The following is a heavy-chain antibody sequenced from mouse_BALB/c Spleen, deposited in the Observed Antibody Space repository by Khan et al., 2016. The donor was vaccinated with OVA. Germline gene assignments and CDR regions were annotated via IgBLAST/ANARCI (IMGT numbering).Heavy chain of an antibody. Sequence: QVQLQQPGAELVKAGASVKMSCKASGYTFTSYWMHWVKRRPGQGLEWFAETNPTNGRTYYNEKFKSKATLTVDKSSSTAYMLLSGPTFEDSAVYYCARIKKIVATYFDYWGQGTTLTVSS. D-gene: IGHD1-1*01. J-gene: IGHJ2*01. CDR1: GYTFTSYW. V-gene: IGHV1S81*02. CDR2: TNPTNGRT. CDR3: ARIKKIVATYFDY.